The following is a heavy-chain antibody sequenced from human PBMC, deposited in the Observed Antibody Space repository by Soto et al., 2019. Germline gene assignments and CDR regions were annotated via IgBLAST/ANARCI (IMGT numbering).Heavy chain of an antibody. J-gene: IGHJ4*02. D-gene: IGHD1-26*01. CDR3: AKDLGGWGSYYFSAIDY. CDR1: GGSISSYY. Sequence: SETLSLTCTVSGGSISSYYWSWIRQPPGKGLEWIGYIYFTGSTNYNPSLKSRVTISVDTSKNQFSLKLTSVTAADTAVYYCAKDLGGWGSYYFSAIDYWGQGTLVTVSS. V-gene: IGHV4-59*12. CDR2: IYFTGST.